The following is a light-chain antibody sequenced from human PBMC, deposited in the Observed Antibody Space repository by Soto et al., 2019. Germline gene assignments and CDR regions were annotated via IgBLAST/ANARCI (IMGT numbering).Light chain of an antibody. Sequence: DIQMTQSPSSLSASVGDRVSITCRASQSISSYLNWYQQKPGTAPKVLIYGASSLQSGVPSRFSGSRSGTDFTLTISSLQPEDFATYYCQQSYSMPRTFGQGTKLEIK. CDR1: QSISSY. CDR3: QQSYSMPRT. J-gene: IGKJ2*01. V-gene: IGKV1-39*01. CDR2: GAS.